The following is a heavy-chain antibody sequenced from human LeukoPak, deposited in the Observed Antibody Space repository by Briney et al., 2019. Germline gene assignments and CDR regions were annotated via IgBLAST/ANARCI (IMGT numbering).Heavy chain of an antibody. CDR2: IYHSGST. CDR1: GYSISSCYY. CDR3: ARDDSTDSLY. V-gene: IGHV4-38-2*02. J-gene: IGHJ4*02. D-gene: IGHD3-22*01. Sequence: SETLSLTCAVSGYSISSCYYWGWIRQPPGKGLEWIGSIYHSGSTYYNPSLKSRVTISVDTSKNQFSLKLSSVTAADTAVYYCARDDSTDSLYWGQGTLVTVSS.